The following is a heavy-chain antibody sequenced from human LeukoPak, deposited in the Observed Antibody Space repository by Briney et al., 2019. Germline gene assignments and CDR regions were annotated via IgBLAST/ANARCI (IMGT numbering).Heavy chain of an antibody. Sequence: ASVKVYCKASGYTFTSYGISWVRQAPGQGLEWMGWISAYNGNTNYAQKLQGRITMTTDTSTSIAYMELRSLRSDDTAVYYCARVLRGYTYNWFDPWGQGTLVTVSS. CDR3: ARVLRGYTYNWFDP. D-gene: IGHD6-13*01. J-gene: IGHJ5*02. CDR1: GYTFTSYG. CDR2: ISAYNGNT. V-gene: IGHV1-18*01.